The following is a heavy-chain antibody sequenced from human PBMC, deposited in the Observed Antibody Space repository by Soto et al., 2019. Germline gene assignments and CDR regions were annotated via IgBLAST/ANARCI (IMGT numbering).Heavy chain of an antibody. CDR2: INHSGST. Sequence: HVQLQQWGAGLLKPSETLSLTCAVYGVYFSGYYWSWLRQPPGKGLEWLGEINHSGSTKYNPSLKSRVTISVDTSKNQFSLMLSSVTAADTAVDYCARGKTVPYNWNYVLYYYDGMDVWGQGTTVTVSS. J-gene: IGHJ6*02. V-gene: IGHV4-34*01. D-gene: IGHD1-7*01. CDR1: GVYFSGYY. CDR3: ARGKTVPYNWNYVLYYYDGMDV.